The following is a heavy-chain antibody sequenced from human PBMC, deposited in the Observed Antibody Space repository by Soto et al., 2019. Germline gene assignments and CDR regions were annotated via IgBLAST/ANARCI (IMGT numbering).Heavy chain of an antibody. J-gene: IGHJ5*02. V-gene: IGHV4-4*07. CDR2: IYNGLNT. Sequence: QVQLQETGPGLVKPSETLSLTCTVSGTSISSYYWSWIRQPAGKGLEWIGRIYNGLNTNYNPALMRRVTMSVDTSKNQFSLNLTSVTAADTAVYYCSRVVTNWFDPWGQGTLVTVSS. CDR1: GTSISSYY. CDR3: SRVVTNWFDP. D-gene: IGHD2-21*01.